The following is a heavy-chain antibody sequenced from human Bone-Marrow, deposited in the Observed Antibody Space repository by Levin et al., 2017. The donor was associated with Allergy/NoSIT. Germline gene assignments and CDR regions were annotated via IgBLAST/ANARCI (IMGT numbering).Heavy chain of an antibody. CDR2: VTPHSGVT. CDR1: GYPFTDYY. V-gene: IGHV1-2*06. Sequence: ASVKVSCKAAGYPFTDYYMHWVRQAPGQGLEWLGRVTPHSGVTSYAQKFQGRATLTRDTSISTAYMELSRLQSDDTAIYYCARDSNGATSVPYFDNWGQGTLVTVSS. CDR3: ARDSNGATSVPYFDN. D-gene: IGHD2-8*01. J-gene: IGHJ4*02.